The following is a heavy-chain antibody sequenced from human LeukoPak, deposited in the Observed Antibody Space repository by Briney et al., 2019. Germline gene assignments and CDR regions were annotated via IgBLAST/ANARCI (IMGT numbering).Heavy chain of an antibody. Sequence: ASVKVSCKASGYTFTSYDINWVRQATGQGLEWMGWMNPNSGNTGYAQKFQGRVTITRNTSISTAYMELSSLRSEVTAVYYCARGSGSYYDKNYFDYWGQGTLVTVSS. CDR2: MNPNSGNT. D-gene: IGHD1-26*01. CDR1: GYTFTSYD. CDR3: ARGSGSYYDKNYFDY. J-gene: IGHJ4*02. V-gene: IGHV1-8*03.